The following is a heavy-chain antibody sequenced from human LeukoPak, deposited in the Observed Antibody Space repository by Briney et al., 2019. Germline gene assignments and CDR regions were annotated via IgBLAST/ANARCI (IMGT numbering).Heavy chain of an antibody. J-gene: IGHJ6*03. CDR2: ISSNGGST. CDR3: ARGDVYDYYYYMDV. D-gene: IGHD2/OR15-2a*01. V-gene: IGHV3-64*01. CDR1: GFTFSSYA. Sequence: PGGSLRLSCAASGFTFSSYAMHWVRQAPGKGLESVSAISSNGGSTYYANSVKGRFTISRDNSKNTLYLQMGSLRAEDMAVYYCARGDVYDYYYYMDVWGKGTTVTVSS.